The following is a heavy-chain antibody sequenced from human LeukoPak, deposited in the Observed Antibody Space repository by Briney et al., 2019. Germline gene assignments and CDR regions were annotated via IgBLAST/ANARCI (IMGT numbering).Heavy chain of an antibody. CDR2: IYPGDSDT. CDR1: GYSFTSYW. V-gene: IGHV5-51*01. J-gene: IGHJ5*02. CDR3: ARLFRDSSSWYPTGNWFDP. Sequence: GESLKISCKSSGYSFTSYWIGWVRQLPGKGLEWMGIIYPGDSDTRYSPSFQGQVTISADKSISTAYLQWSSLKASDTAMYYCARLFRDSSSWYPTGNWFDPWGQGTLVTVSS. D-gene: IGHD6-13*01.